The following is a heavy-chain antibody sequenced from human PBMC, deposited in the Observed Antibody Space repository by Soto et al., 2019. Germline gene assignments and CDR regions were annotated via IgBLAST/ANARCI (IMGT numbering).Heavy chain of an antibody. CDR3: ARDRITGTTFRFPMSNWFDP. V-gene: IGHV1-46*01. J-gene: IGHJ5*02. Sequence: QVQLVQSGAEVKKPGASVKVSCKASGYTFTSYYMHWVRQAPGQGLEWMGIINPSGGSTSYAQKFQGRVTMTRDTSTSTVYMELSSLRSEDTAVYYCARDRITGTTFRFPMSNWFDPWGQGTLVTVSS. CDR1: GYTFTSYY. CDR2: INPSGGST. D-gene: IGHD1-7*01.